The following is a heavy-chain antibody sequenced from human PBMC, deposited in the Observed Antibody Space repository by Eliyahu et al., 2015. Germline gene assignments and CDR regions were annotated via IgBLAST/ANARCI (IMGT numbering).Heavy chain of an antibody. CDR3: ARTYTYCSSTSCRHEFDY. CDR1: GFSLSTXGMC. CDR2: IDWDDDK. J-gene: IGHJ4*02. D-gene: IGHD2-2*01. Sequence: QVTLRESGPALVKPTQTLTLTCTFSGFSLSTXGMCVSWIRQPPGKALEWLALIDWDDDKYYSTSLKTRLTISKDTSKNQVVLTMTNMDPVDTATYYCARTYTYCSSTSCRHEFDYWGQGTLVTVSS. V-gene: IGHV2-70*01.